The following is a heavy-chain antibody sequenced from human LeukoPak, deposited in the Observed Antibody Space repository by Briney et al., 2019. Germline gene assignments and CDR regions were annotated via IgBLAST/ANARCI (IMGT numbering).Heavy chain of an antibody. V-gene: IGHV3-48*01. Sequence: RGSLRLSCAASGFTFSTYSMNWVRQAPGKGLEWVPYISSRGSSIYYGDSVKGRFTISRDNAKNSLYLQMNSLRVEDTAVYYCARDLVSHYNYYMDVWGKGTMVTVS. D-gene: IGHD3-16*01. J-gene: IGHJ6*03. CDR2: ISSRGSSI. CDR1: GFTFSTYS. CDR3: ARDLVSHYNYYMDV.